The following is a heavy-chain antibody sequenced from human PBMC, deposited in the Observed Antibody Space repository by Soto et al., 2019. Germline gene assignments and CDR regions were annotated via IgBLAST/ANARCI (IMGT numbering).Heavy chain of an antibody. CDR2: ISAYNGNT. V-gene: IGHV1-18*01. CDR3: ARDGGYCSSTSCQYDYYMDV. D-gene: IGHD2-2*01. CDR1: GYTFTSYG. J-gene: IGHJ6*03. Sequence: ASVKVSCKASGYTFTSYGISWVRQAPGQGLEWMGWISAYNGNTNYPQKLQGRVTMTTDTSTSTAYMELRSLRSDDTAVYYCARDGGYCSSTSCQYDYYMDVWGKGTTVTVSS.